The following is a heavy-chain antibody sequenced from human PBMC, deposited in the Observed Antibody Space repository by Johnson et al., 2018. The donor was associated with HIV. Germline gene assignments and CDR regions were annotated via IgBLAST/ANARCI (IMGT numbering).Heavy chain of an antibody. CDR1: GFTFSTFV. CDR3: AAHLVEMATKSLNAFDI. Sequence: VQLVESGGGLVQPGGSLRLSCEASGFTFSTFVMNWVRQAPGKGLEWVSGLSGSGVTTYYADSVKGRFTISRDNAKNSLYLQMNSLRAGDTAVYYCAAHLVEMATKSLNAFDIWGQGTMVTVSS. CDR2: LSGSGVTT. V-gene: IGHV3-48*04. J-gene: IGHJ3*02. D-gene: IGHD5-24*01.